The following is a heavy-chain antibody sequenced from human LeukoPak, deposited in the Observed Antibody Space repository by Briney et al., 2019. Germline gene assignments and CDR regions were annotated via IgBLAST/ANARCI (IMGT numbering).Heavy chain of an antibody. Sequence: GGSLRLSCAASGFTFSSYAMTWVRQAPGKGLEWVSAMSGSGGTTYYADSVKGRFAISRDNPKNTLYLQMSSLRTEDTALYYCAKVQQLATIYYFDYWGQGSLVTVSS. CDR3: AKVQQLATIYYFDY. V-gene: IGHV3-23*01. J-gene: IGHJ4*02. CDR1: GFTFSSYA. CDR2: MSGSGGTT. D-gene: IGHD6-13*01.